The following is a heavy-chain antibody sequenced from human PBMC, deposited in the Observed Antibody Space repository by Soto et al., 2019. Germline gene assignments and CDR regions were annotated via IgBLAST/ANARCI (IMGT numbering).Heavy chain of an antibody. J-gene: IGHJ4*02. Sequence: QVQLQQWGAGLLKPSETLSLTCAVYGGSFSGYYWSWIRQPPGKGLEWIGEINHSGSTNYNPSLRTRVTISVYTSKNQFSLKPSSVTAADTAVYYCARGLGGDIVVVPAATGFDYCGQGPLVTVSS. V-gene: IGHV4-34*01. CDR1: GGSFSGYY. CDR2: INHSGST. D-gene: IGHD2-2*01. CDR3: ARGLGGDIVVVPAATGFDY.